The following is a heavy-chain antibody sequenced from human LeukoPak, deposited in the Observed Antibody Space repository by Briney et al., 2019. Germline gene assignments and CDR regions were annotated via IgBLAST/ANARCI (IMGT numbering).Heavy chain of an antibody. Sequence: PSETLSLTCTVSGGSISSYYWSWIRQPPGKGLEWIGYIYYSGSTNYNPSLKSRVTMSVDTSKNQFSLKLSSVTAADTAVYYCARGGGNPPFDYWGQGTLVTVSS. V-gene: IGHV4-59*12. D-gene: IGHD4-23*01. CDR2: IYYSGST. J-gene: IGHJ4*02. CDR3: ARGGGNPPFDY. CDR1: GGSISSYY.